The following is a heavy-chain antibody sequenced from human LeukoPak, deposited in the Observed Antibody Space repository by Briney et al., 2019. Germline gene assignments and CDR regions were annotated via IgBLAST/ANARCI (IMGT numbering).Heavy chain of an antibody. J-gene: IGHJ4*02. D-gene: IGHD2-2*01. V-gene: IGHV3-23*01. CDR2: ISGSGGST. CDR1: GFTFSSYA. Sequence: GGSLRLSCAASGFTFSSYAMSWVRQAPGKGLEWVSAISGSGGSTYYADSVKGRFTISRDNSKNTLYLQMNSLRAEDTAVYYCAKLASVTADIVVVPAENGHHDYWGQGTLVTVSS. CDR3: AKLASVTADIVVVPAENGHHDY.